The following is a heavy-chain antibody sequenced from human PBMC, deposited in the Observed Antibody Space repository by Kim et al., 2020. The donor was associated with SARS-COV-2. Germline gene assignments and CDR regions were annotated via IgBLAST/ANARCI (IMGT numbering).Heavy chain of an antibody. CDR2: IYYSGST. D-gene: IGHD3-10*01. CDR1: GGSISSYY. Sequence: SETLSLTCTVSGGSISSYYWSWIRQPPGKGLEWIGYIYYSGSTNYNPSLKSRVTISVDTSKNQFSLKLSSVTAADTAVYYCSTFGELLYGAFDIWGQGTMVTVSS. V-gene: IGHV4-59*08. CDR3: STFGELLYGAFDI. J-gene: IGHJ3*02.